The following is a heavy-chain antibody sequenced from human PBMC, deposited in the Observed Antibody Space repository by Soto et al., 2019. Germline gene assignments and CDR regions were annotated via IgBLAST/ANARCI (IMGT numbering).Heavy chain of an antibody. CDR3: ARLYYDILTGSGEYYDFDY. CDR1: GFTFSSYW. Sequence: PGGSLRLSCAASGFTFSSYWMSWVRQAPGKGLEWVANIKQDGSEKYYVDSVKGRFTISRDNAKNSLYLQMNSLRAEDTAVYYCARLYYDILTGSGEYYDFDYWGQGTLVTVSS. CDR2: IKQDGSEK. D-gene: IGHD3-9*01. V-gene: IGHV3-7*01. J-gene: IGHJ4*02.